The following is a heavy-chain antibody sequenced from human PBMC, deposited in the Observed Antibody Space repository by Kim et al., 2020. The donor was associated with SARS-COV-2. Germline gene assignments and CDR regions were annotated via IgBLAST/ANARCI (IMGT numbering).Heavy chain of an antibody. Sequence: PKGRVTISVDTSKNQFSLKLSSVTAADTAVYYCAGGPSSIVVPAAPHFDYWGQGTLVTVSS. V-gene: IGHV4-34*01. J-gene: IGHJ4*02. CDR3: AGGPSSIVVPAAPHFDY. D-gene: IGHD2-2*01.